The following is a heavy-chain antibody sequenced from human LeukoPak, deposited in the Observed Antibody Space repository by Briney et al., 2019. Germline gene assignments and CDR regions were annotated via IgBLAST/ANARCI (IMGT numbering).Heavy chain of an antibody. CDR2: MNPNSGNT. CDR3: ARGKTITMVQGVIFY. V-gene: IGHV1-8*01. CDR1: GYTFTSYD. D-gene: IGHD3-10*01. J-gene: IGHJ4*02. Sequence: ASVKVSCKASGYTFTSYDINWVRQATGQGLEWMGWMNPNSGNTGYAQKFQGRATMTRNTSISTAYMELSSLRSEDTAVYYCARGKTITMVQGVIFYWGQGTLVTVSS.